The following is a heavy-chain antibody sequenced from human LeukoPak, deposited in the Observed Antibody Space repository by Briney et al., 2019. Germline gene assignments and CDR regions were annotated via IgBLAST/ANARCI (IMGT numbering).Heavy chain of an antibody. J-gene: IGHJ3*02. CDR1: GFTFNNYG. CDR2: ISLVGDT. Sequence: PGGSLRLSCAASGFTFNNYGMHWVRQTTGKRLEWVSAISLVGDTYYPASVKGRFTVSRESAKNSLYLQMNSLRAGDTALYYCVRAHVGAGLAFDIWGRGTMVTVSS. D-gene: IGHD1-26*01. CDR3: VRAHVGAGLAFDI. V-gene: IGHV3-13*01.